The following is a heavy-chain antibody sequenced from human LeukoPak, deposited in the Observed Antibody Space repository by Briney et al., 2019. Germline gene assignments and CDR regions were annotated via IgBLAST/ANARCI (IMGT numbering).Heavy chain of an antibody. CDR2: INSDGGST. J-gene: IGHJ4*02. CDR3: ARAAVTGTRYSFDY. D-gene: IGHD6-19*01. CDR1: GFTLSSYW. Sequence: GGSLRLSCAASGFTLSSYWMHWVRQAPGKGLVWVSCINSDGGSTNYADSVKGRFTISRDNAKNTLYLQMNSLTAEDTAVYYCARAAVTGTRYSFDYWGQGTLVTVSS. V-gene: IGHV3-74*01.